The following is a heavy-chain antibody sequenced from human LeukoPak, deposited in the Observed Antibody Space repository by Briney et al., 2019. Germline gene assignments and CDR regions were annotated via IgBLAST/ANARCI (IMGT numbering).Heavy chain of an antibody. Sequence: GGSLRLSCAASGFTFSSYWMSWVRQAPGKGLEWVANRKQDGSEKYYVESVKGRFTISRDNAKSSLYLQMNSLRAEDTAVYYCARSKPYYDFWSGYSYYYYMDVWGKGTAVTVSS. V-gene: IGHV3-7*01. CDR2: RKQDGSEK. CDR3: ARSKPYYDFWSGYSYYYYMDV. D-gene: IGHD3-3*01. J-gene: IGHJ6*03. CDR1: GFTFSSYW.